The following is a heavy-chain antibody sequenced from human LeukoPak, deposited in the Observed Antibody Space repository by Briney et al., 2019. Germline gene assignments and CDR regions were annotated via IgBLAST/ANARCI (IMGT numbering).Heavy chain of an antibody. J-gene: IGHJ3*02. V-gene: IGHV3-11*01. Sequence: GGSLRLFCGASGFTFSDYYMTWIRQTPGKGLEWVSYISGSGDTTFYADSVKGRFIISRDNAKNSLYLQLRSLRAEDTAMYFCARVVYCTGGICQIFAFDTWGRGTMVTVSS. CDR1: GFTFSDYY. CDR2: ISGSGDTT. CDR3: ARVVYCTGGICQIFAFDT. D-gene: IGHD2-15*01.